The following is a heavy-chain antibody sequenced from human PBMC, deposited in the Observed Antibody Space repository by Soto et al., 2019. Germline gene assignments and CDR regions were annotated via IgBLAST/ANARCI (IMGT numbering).Heavy chain of an antibody. D-gene: IGHD3-16*01. V-gene: IGHV3-30-3*01. CDR1: GFTFSSYA. J-gene: IGHJ4*02. Sequence: QVQLVESGGGVVQPGRSLRLSCAASGFTFSSYAMHWVRQAPGKGLEWVAVISYDGSNKYYADSVKGRFTISRDNSKNTLYLQMNSLRAEDTAVYYCAGGGHDYGDYWGQGTLVTVSS. CDR2: ISYDGSNK. CDR3: AGGGHDYGDY.